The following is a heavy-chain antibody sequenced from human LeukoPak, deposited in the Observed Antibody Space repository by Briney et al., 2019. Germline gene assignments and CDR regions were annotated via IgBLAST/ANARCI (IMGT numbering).Heavy chain of an antibody. Sequence: GRSLRLSCAASGFTFSSYAMHWVRQAPGKGPEWVAVISYDGSNKYYADSVKGRFTISRDNSKNTLYLQMNSLRAEDTAVYYCARDHYSYTIFVTLAYWGQGTLVTVSS. V-gene: IGHV3-30*01. J-gene: IGHJ4*02. CDR2: ISYDGSNK. CDR3: ARDHYSYTIFVTLAY. D-gene: IGHD3-3*01. CDR1: GFTFSSYA.